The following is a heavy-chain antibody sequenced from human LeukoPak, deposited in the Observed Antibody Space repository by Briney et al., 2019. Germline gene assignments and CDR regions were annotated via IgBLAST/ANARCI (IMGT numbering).Heavy chain of an antibody. CDR3: AREMGETYCGGDCFDAFDI. J-gene: IGHJ3*02. CDR1: GGTFSSYA. CDR2: IIPIFGTA. Sequence: SSVKVSCEASGGTFSSYAISWVRQAPGQGLEWMGGIIPIFGTAIYAQKFQGRVTITADESTSTAYMELSSLRSDDTAVYYCAREMGETYCGGDCFDAFDIWGQGTMVTVSS. D-gene: IGHD2-21*02. V-gene: IGHV1-69*01.